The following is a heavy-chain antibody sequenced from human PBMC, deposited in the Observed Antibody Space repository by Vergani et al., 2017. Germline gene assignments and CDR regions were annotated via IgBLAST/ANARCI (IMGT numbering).Heavy chain of an antibody. CDR2: ISSDGGST. CDR1: GFTFSTYA. Sequence: EVQLLESGGGLVQPGGSLRLSCAASGFTFSTYAMTWVRQAPGKGLEWVSTISSDGGSTYYADSVKGRFTISRDNSKNTLSLQMNSLTAEDTAIYYCAGPQWTSAYYYGGFDYWSQGILVTVSS. J-gene: IGHJ4*02. V-gene: IGHV3-23*01. D-gene: IGHD3-22*01. CDR3: AGPQWTSAYYYGGFDY.